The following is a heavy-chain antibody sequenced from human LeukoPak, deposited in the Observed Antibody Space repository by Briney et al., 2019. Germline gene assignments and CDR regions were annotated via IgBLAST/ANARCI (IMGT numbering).Heavy chain of an antibody. CDR3: AREDDYGANSYDY. Sequence: ASVKVSCKASGYTFTGYYTHWVRRAPGQGLEWRGWINPNSGGTNYAQKFQGRVTMTRDTSISTAYMELSRLRSDDTAVYYCAREDDYGANSYDYWGQGTLVTVSS. CDR2: INPNSGGT. CDR1: GYTFTGYY. J-gene: IGHJ4*02. V-gene: IGHV1-2*02. D-gene: IGHD4-23*01.